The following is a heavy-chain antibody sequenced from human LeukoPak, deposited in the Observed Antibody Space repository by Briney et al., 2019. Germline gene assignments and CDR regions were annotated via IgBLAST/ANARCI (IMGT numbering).Heavy chain of an antibody. J-gene: IGHJ4*02. D-gene: IGHD3-22*01. CDR2: INHSGST. CDR3: AGGYYYDSSGYYYAYASYYFDY. CDR1: GGSFSGYY. Sequence: SETLSLTCAVYGGSFSGYYWSWIRQPPGKGLEWIGEINHSGSTNHNPSLKSRVTISVDTSKNQFSLKLSSVTAADTAVYYCAGGYYYDSSGYYYAYASYYFDYWGQGTLVTVSS. V-gene: IGHV4-34*01.